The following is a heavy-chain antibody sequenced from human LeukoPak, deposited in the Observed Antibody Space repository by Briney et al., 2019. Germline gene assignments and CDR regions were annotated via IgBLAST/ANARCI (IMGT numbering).Heavy chain of an antibody. CDR1: GFTFSSYA. J-gene: IGHJ4*02. CDR3: ARDGAAYYDILTGYYPDDY. D-gene: IGHD3-9*01. Sequence: PGGSLRLSCAASGFTFSSYAMHWVRQAPGKGREWVAVISYDGSNKYYADSVKGRFTISRDNSKNTLYLQMNSLRAEDTAVYYCARDGAAYYDILTGYYPDDYWGQGTLVTVSS. CDR2: ISYDGSNK. V-gene: IGHV3-30-3*01.